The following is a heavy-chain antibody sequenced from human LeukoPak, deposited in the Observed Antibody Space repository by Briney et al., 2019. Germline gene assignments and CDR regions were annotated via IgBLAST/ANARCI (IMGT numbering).Heavy chain of an antibody. CDR1: GGSISTYY. CDR2: IYYSGTT. J-gene: IGHJ4*02. Sequence: PSDTLSLTCTVSGGSISTYYWTWIRQPPGKGLEWIGCIYYSGTTHYNPSLKSRVTISVDTSNNQSSLNLSAVTAGDTAVYYCARGVTGRGAYYCDYWDQGTLVTVS. CDR3: ARGVTGRGAYYCDY. D-gene: IGHD3-10*01. V-gene: IGHV4-59*08.